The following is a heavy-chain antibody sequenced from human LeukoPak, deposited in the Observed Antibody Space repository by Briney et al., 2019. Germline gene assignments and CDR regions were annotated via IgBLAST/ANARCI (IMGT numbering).Heavy chain of an antibody. CDR2: IYYSGST. Sequence: KPSETLSLTCTVSGGSISSSSYYWGWIRQPPGKGLEWIGYIYYSGSTNYNPSLKSRVTISVDTSKNQFSLKLSSVTAADTAVYYCARRFAVTTPYYFDYWGQGTLVTVSS. D-gene: IGHD4-17*01. CDR1: GGSISSSSYY. V-gene: IGHV4-39*01. J-gene: IGHJ4*02. CDR3: ARRFAVTTPYYFDY.